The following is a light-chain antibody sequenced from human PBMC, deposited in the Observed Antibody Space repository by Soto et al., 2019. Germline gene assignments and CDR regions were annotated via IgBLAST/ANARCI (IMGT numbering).Light chain of an antibody. CDR1: QDISNH. V-gene: IGKV1-33*01. CDR2: DAS. CDR3: QQYDNVTPIT. Sequence: DIQMTQSPSSLSASVGDRVTITCQSSQDISNHLNWYQQKPGKAPELLMFDASNLEPGVPSRFSGSGSGTDFTLTISSLQPEDVATYFCQQYDNVTPITFGQGARLEI. J-gene: IGKJ5*01.